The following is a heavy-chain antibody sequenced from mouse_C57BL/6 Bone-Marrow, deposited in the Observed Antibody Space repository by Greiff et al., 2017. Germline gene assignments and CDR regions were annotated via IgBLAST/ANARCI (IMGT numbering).Heavy chain of an antibody. CDR1: GYAFSSSW. CDR3: ARELITTVVAPPWFAY. CDR2: IYPGDGDT. Sequence: QVQLQQSGPELVKPGASVKISCKASGYAFSSSWMNWVKQRPGKGLEWIGRIYPGDGDTNYNGKFKGKATLTADKSSSTAYMQLSSLTSEDSAVYFCARELITTVVAPPWFAYWGQGTLVTDSA. D-gene: IGHD1-1*01. V-gene: IGHV1-82*01. J-gene: IGHJ3*01.